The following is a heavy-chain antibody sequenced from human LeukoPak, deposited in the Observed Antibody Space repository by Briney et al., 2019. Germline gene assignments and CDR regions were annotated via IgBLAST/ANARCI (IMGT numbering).Heavy chain of an antibody. CDR1: GGTFSRYA. CDR2: MIPIFGIA. Sequence: GAPVKVSCKPSGGTFSRYAISWGRQAPGQGLEWRGGMIPIFGIANYEQKFQGRVTITPDKSTSTAYMEVSSLRSEDTAVYYCAGAGSGSGYPLDYWGQGTLVTVSS. CDR3: AGAGSGSGYPLDY. J-gene: IGHJ4*02. V-gene: IGHV1-69*17. D-gene: IGHD3-3*01.